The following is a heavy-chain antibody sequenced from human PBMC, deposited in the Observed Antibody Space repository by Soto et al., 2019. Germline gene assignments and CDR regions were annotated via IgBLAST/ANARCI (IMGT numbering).Heavy chain of an antibody. CDR2: IKQDGSEK. V-gene: IGHV3-7*01. J-gene: IGHJ4*02. CDR1: GFTFSSHC. Sequence: GGSLRLSCAASGFTFSSHCMSWVRQAPGKGLEWVANIKQDGSEKYYVDSVKGRFTISRDNAKNSLYLQMNSLRAEDTAVYYCSIDRGQAGTEEHYCGKGTLVTVYS. CDR3: SIDRGQAGTEEHY. D-gene: IGHD1-7*01.